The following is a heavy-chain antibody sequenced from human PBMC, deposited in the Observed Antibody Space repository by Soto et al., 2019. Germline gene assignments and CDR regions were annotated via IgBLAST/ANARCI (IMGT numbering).Heavy chain of an antibody. CDR2: INPNSGGT. CDR3: APTLVVAATLSTFEI. V-gene: IGHV1-2*02. D-gene: IGHD2-15*01. J-gene: IGHJ3*02. Sequence: QVQLVQSGAEVKKPGASVKVSCKASGYTFTGYYMHWVRQAPGQGLEWMGWINPNSGGTNYAQKFQGRVTMTRDTSISTAYMELSRLRSDDTAVYYCAPTLVVAATLSTFEIWVQGPMVTVSS. CDR1: GYTFTGYY.